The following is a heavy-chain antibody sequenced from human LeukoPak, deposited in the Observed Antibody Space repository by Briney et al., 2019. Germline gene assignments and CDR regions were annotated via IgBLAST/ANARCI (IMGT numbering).Heavy chain of an antibody. J-gene: IGHJ4*02. V-gene: IGHV1-69*05. CDR2: IIPIFGTA. D-gene: IGHD3-3*01. Sequence: SVKASCKASGGTFSSYAISWVRQAPGQGLEWMGGIIPIFGTANYAQKFQGRVTMTRNTSISTAYMELSSLRSEDTAVYYCARGEWLMSWGQGTLVTVSS. CDR1: GGTFSSYA. CDR3: ARGEWLMS.